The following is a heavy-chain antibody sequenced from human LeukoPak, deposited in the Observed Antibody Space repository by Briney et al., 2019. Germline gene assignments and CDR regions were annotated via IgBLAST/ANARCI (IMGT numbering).Heavy chain of an antibody. Sequence: GGSLRLSCAASGFTPSDYYMSWVRPAPGEGRGWVSYISSRSSYTNYADSVKGRFTISRDNAKNSLYLQMNSLRAEDTAVYYCARDRWIQLWSTDNTDAFDIWGQGTMVTVSS. CDR2: ISSRSSYT. D-gene: IGHD5-18*01. V-gene: IGHV3-11*06. CDR3: ARDRWIQLWSTDNTDAFDI. J-gene: IGHJ3*02. CDR1: GFTPSDYY.